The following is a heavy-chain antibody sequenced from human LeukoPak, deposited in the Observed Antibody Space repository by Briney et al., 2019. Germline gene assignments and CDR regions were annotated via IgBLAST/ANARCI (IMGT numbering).Heavy chain of an antibody. J-gene: IGHJ6*03. CDR1: GFTVSSNY. CDR2: IYSGGST. V-gene: IGHV3-53*01. D-gene: IGHD6-13*01. CDR3: ARGITYSSSRYSHYYYMDV. Sequence: GGSLRLSCAASGFTVSSNYMSWVRQAPGKGLEWVSVIYSGGSTYYADSVKGRFTISRDNSKNTLYLQMNSLRAEDTAVYYCARGITYSSSRYSHYYYMDVWGKGTTVTVSS.